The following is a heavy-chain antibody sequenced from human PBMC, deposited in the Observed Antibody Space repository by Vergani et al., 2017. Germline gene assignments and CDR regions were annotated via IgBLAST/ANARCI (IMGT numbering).Heavy chain of an antibody. Sequence: QVQLQQWGGGLLKPSETLSLTCVVNGGSFTSYHWTWIRQSPGEGLEWVGDIDHTGRPDYNPILKSRLTMSVDKSRNQFSLTLNSVTATDTAIYFCARVNTETNGHLYYYYYMDVWGQGTAVTVS. CDR1: GGSFTSYH. D-gene: IGHD4-11*01. CDR3: ARVNTETNGHLYYYYYMDV. J-gene: IGHJ6*03. V-gene: IGHV4-34*01. CDR2: IDHTGRP.